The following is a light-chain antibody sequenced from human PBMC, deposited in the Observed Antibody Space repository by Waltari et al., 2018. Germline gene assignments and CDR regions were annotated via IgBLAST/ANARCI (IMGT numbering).Light chain of an antibody. V-gene: IGKV3-11*01. Sequence: EIVLTQSPATLSLSPGERATLSCRASQSVSSYLAWYQQKPGQAPRLLIYDASNRATGSPARLSVGGSGTDFTLTISSLEPEDFAVYYCQQRSNWPLTCGQGTKVEIK. CDR1: QSVSSY. J-gene: IGKJ1*01. CDR2: DAS. CDR3: QQRSNWPLT.